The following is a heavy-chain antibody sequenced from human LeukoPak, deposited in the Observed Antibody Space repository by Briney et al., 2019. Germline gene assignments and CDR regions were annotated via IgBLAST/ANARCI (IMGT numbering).Heavy chain of an antibody. CDR2: IKSKTDGGTR. D-gene: IGHD3-22*01. J-gene: IGHJ4*02. Sequence: GGSLRLSCAGYGFTFSHAWMSWVRQGPGKGLEWVGRIKSKTDGGTRDYAAPVKGRFTISRDDSENTLYLQMNSLKTEDTAVYYCTTGVTMILWGQGTLVTVSS. CDR1: GFTFSHAW. CDR3: TTGVTMIL. V-gene: IGHV3-15*01.